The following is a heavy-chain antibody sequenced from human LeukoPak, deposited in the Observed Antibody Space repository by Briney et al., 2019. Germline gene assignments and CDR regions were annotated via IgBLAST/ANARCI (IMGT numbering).Heavy chain of an antibody. J-gene: IGHJ6*02. CDR1: GFTFSSYG. CDR2: IWYDGSNK. CDR3: ARGHYGMGV. Sequence: GGSLRLSCAASGFTFSSYGMHWVRQAPGRGLEWVAVIWYDGSNKYYADSVKGRFTISRDNPKNSLYLQMNSLGVEDTAVYYCARGHYGMGVWGQGTTVTVSS. V-gene: IGHV3-33*03.